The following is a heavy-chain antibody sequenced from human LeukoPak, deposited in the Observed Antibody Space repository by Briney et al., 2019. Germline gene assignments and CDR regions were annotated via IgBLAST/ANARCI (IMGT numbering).Heavy chain of an antibody. V-gene: IGHV3-21*01. Sequence: GGSLRLSCAASGFTFSSFSVNWVRQAPGKGLEWVSSISSSGTSIYYADSVKGRFTISRDNAKNSLYLQMNSLRAEDTALYYCARIGSSGVDYWGQGTLVTVSS. D-gene: IGHD6-19*01. CDR1: GFTFSSFS. CDR2: ISSSGTSI. CDR3: ARIGSSGVDY. J-gene: IGHJ4*02.